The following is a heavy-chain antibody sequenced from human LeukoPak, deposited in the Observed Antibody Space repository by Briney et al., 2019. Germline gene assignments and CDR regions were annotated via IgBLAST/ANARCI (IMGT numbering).Heavy chain of an antibody. CDR1: SGSLSGHY. V-gene: IGHV4-59*08. J-gene: IGHJ4*02. D-gene: IGHD1-26*01. CDR3: ARHAQSPYSGSFDY. Sequence: SETLSLTCTVSSGSLSGHYWSWIRQPPGKGLEWIAYIYYSGGTNYNPSLKSRVTISVDTSKNQFSLKLSSVTAADTAVYYCARHAQSPYSGSFDYWGQGTLVTVSS. CDR2: IYYSGGT.